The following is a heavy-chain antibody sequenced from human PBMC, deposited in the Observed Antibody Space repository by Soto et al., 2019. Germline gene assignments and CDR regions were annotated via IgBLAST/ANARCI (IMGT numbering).Heavy chain of an antibody. CDR3: ARETGLRSSGWSYYFDF. CDR1: GFTLSSYS. J-gene: IGHJ4*02. Sequence: EVQLVESGGGMVQPGGSLRVSCAASGFTLSSYSMHWVRQAPGKGLEWVSYISGSGGTIYYGDSVKGRFTISRDNAKNSLSVQMNSLRDEDTAVYFCARETGLRSSGWSYYFDFWGQGTRVTVSS. D-gene: IGHD6-19*01. V-gene: IGHV3-48*02. CDR2: ISGSGGTI.